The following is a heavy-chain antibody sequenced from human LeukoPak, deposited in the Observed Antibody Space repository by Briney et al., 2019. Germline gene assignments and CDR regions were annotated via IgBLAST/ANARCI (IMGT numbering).Heavy chain of an antibody. CDR1: GGSISCSSYY. D-gene: IGHD2-2*01. CDR3: AGYCSSTSCSHYYYGMDV. CDR2: IYYSGST. V-gene: IGHV4-39*01. J-gene: IGHJ6*02. Sequence: SETLSLTCTVSGGSISCSSYYWGWIRQPPGKGLEWIGRIYYSGSTYYNPSLKSRVTISVDTSKNQFSLKLSSVTAADTAVYYCAGYCSSTSCSHYYYGMDVWGQGSTVTVSS.